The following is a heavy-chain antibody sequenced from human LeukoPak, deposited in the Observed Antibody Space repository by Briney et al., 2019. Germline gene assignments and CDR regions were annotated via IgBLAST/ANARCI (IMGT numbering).Heavy chain of an antibody. V-gene: IGHV4-59*01. J-gene: IGHJ4*02. CDR3: ARSRYYDSSGYNPTYYFDL. D-gene: IGHD3-22*01. CDR2: IYNTVDV. CDR1: GGSIIGSY. Sequence: SETLSLTCSVSGGSIIGSYWTWIRHSPREGLEWIGYIYNTVDVKCKPSLKSRVTISLDMSRKTFSLRLNSVTAADTAIYFCARSRYYDSSGYNPTYYFDLWGQGAPVIVSS.